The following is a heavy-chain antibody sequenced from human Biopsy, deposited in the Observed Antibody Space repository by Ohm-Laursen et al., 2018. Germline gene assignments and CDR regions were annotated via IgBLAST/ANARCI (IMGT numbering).Heavy chain of an antibody. D-gene: IGHD3-22*01. Sequence: SLRLSCAAPGFDFSDYSMSWVRQAPGKGLEWLAVIWYDGSNKYYGDSVQGRFTIFRDNSKNTAYLQMNTLRGDDAAIYYCARGYESSGYSFDLWGQGTLVTVSS. J-gene: IGHJ5*02. CDR2: IWYDGSNK. V-gene: IGHV3-33*08. CDR3: ARGYESSGYSFDL. CDR1: GFDFSDYS.